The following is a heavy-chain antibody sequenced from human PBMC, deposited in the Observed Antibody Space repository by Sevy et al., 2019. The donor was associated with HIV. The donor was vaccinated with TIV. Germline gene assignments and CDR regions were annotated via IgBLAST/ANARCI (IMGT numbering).Heavy chain of an antibody. J-gene: IGHJ4*02. D-gene: IGHD6-13*01. CDR1: GFSLSTSGVG. V-gene: IGHV2-5*01. CDR2: IYWNDDK. CDR3: AHSGRQLVRTYYFDY. Sequence: SGPTLVNPTQTLTLTCTFSGFSLSTSGVGVGWIRQPPGKALEWLALIYWNDDKRYSPSLKSRLTITKDTSKNQAVLTMSNMDPVDTATYYCAHSGRQLVRTYYFDYWGQGTLVTVSS.